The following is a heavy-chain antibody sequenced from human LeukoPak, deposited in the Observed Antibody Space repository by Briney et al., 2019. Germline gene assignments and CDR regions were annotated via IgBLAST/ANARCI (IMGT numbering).Heavy chain of an antibody. CDR2: IYYSGST. CDR3: ARASFDAFDI. J-gene: IGHJ3*02. V-gene: IGHV4-59*01. CDR1: GVSISSYY. Sequence: PSETLSLTCTVSGVSISSYYWSWIRQPPGKGLEWIGYIYYSGSTNYNPSLKSRVTISVDTSKNQFSLKLSSVTAADTAVYYCARASFDAFDIWGQGTMVTVSS. D-gene: IGHD3-16*02.